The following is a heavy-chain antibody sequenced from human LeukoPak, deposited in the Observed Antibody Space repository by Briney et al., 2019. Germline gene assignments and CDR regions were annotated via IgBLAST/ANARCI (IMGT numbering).Heavy chain of an antibody. D-gene: IGHD2/OR15-2a*01. J-gene: IGHJ4*02. V-gene: IGHV3-7*04. CDR2: IKQDGSEK. CDR3: ARGLLWTTGNFDY. CDR1: GFMFSSYW. Sequence: GGSLRLSCAASGFMFSSYWMSWVRQAPGKGLEWVANIKQDGSEKYYVDSVKGRFTISRDNAKNSLYLQMNSLRAEDTAVYYCARGLLWTTGNFDYWGQGTLVTVSS.